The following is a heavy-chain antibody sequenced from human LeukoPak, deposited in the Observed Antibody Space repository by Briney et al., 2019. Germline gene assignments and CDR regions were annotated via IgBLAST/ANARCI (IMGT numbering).Heavy chain of an antibody. CDR2: IYSGGST. J-gene: IGHJ4*02. Sequence: PGGSLRLSCAASGFTVSSNYMSWVRQAPGKGLEWVSVIYSGGSTYYADSVKGRFTISRDNSKNTLYLQMNSLRAEDTAVYYCARDEYYYDSSGSRYYFDYWGQGTLVTVSS. CDR3: ARDEYYYDSSGSRYYFDY. V-gene: IGHV3-66*01. CDR1: GFTVSSNY. D-gene: IGHD3-22*01.